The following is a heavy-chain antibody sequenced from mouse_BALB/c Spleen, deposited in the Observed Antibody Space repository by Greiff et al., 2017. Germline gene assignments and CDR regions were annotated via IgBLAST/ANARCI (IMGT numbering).Heavy chain of an antibody. Sequence: VQLQQSGAELVKPGASVKLSCKASGYTFTSYYMYWVKQRPGQGLEWIGEINPSNGGTNFNEKFKSKATLTVDKSSSTAYMHLNSLTSEDSAVYYCARWVGSPFDYWGQGTTLTVSS. CDR3: ARWVGSPFDY. J-gene: IGHJ2*01. CDR1: GYTFTSYY. CDR2: INPSNGGT. V-gene: IGHV1S81*02.